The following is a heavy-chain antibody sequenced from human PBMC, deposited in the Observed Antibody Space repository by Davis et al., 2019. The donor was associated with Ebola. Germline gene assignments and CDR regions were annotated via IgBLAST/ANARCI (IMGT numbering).Heavy chain of an antibody. Sequence: PSETLSLTCTVSGGSISSSSYYWGWIRQPPGKGLEWIGSIYYSGSTYYNPSLKSRVTISVDTSKNQFSLKLSSVTAADTAVYYCARRAKGIAVAGTVSYFDLWGRGTLVTVSS. CDR3: ARRAKGIAVAGTVSYFDL. D-gene: IGHD6-19*01. J-gene: IGHJ2*01. CDR1: GGSISSSSYY. V-gene: IGHV4-39*01. CDR2: IYYSGST.